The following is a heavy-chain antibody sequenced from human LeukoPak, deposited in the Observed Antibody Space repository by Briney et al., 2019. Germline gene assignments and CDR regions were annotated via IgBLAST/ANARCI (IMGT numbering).Heavy chain of an antibody. V-gene: IGHV4-59*01. J-gene: IGHJ4*02. CDR3: ARAATYDSSGYCYFDY. Sequence: SETLSLTCTVSGGSISSYYWSWIRQPPGKGLEWIGYIYYSGSTNYNPSLKSRVTISVDTSKNQFSLKLSSVTAADTAVYYCARAATYDSSGYCYFDYWGQGTLVTVSS. CDR2: IYYSGST. D-gene: IGHD3-22*01. CDR1: GGSISSYY.